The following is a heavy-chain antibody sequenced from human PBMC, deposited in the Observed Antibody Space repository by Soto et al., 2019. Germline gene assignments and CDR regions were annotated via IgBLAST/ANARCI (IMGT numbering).Heavy chain of an antibody. V-gene: IGHV4-61*01. Sequence: SETLSLTWTVSGGSVSSGSYCWSCIRQPPGKGLEWIGYIYYSGSTNYNPSLKSRVTISVDTSKNQFSLKLSSVTAADTAVYYCARDVSSSWYRGYYYYGMDVWGQGTTVTVSS. D-gene: IGHD6-13*01. CDR2: IYYSGST. J-gene: IGHJ6*02. CDR1: GGSVSSGSYC. CDR3: ARDVSSSWYRGYYYYGMDV.